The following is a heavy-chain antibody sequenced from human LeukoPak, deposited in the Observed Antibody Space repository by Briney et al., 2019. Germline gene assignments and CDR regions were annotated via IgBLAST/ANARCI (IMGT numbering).Heavy chain of an antibody. J-gene: IGHJ4*02. D-gene: IGHD2-21*01. CDR2: IYSCGST. CDR1: GFTVSSNY. CDR3: AKEISDPSDY. Sequence: PGGSLRLSCAASGFTVSSNYMSWVRQAPGKGLEWVSVIYSCGSTYYADSVKGRFTISRDNSKNTLYLQMNSLRGEDTAVYYCAKEISDPSDYWGQGTLVTVSS. V-gene: IGHV3-53*05.